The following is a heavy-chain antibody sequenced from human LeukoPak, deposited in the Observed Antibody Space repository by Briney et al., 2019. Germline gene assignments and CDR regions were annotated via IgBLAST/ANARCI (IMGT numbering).Heavy chain of an antibody. J-gene: IGHJ4*02. D-gene: IGHD6-19*01. CDR1: GFTVSSNY. Sequence: PGGSLRLSCAASGFTVSSNYMSWVRQAPGKGLEWVSVIYSGGSTYYADSVKGRFTISRDNSKNTLYLQMNSLRAEDTAVYYRATLWVVMGAVAPKGNSFDYWGQGTLVTVSS. CDR3: ATLWVVMGAVAPKGNSFDY. CDR2: IYSGGST. V-gene: IGHV3-53*01.